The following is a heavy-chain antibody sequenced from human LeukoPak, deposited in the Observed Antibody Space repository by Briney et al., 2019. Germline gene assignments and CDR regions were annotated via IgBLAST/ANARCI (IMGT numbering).Heavy chain of an antibody. CDR2: IYYSGST. D-gene: IGHD3-10*01. V-gene: IGHV4-59*01. CDR1: GGSISSYY. J-gene: IGHJ4*02. Sequence: SETLSLTCTVSGGSISSYYWSWIRQPPGKGLEWIGYIYYSGSTNHNPSLKSRVTISVDTSKNQFSLKLSSVTAADTAVYYCARVGTYGSGSYLSWLDYWGQGTLVTVSS. CDR3: ARVGTYGSGSYLSWLDY.